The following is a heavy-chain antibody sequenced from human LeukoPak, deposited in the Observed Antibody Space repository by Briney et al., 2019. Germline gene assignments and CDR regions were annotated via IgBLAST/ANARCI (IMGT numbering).Heavy chain of an antibody. CDR3: AKGNSGWLRGAFDP. CDR2: ISYDGSNK. D-gene: IGHD3-22*01. Sequence: PGGSLRLSCVVSGFTFSSYGMHWVRQAPGKGLEWVAVISYDGSNKYYADSVKGRFTISRDNSKNTLYLQMNSLRAEDTAVYYCAKGNSGWLRGAFDPWGQGTLVTVSS. CDR1: GFTFSSYG. J-gene: IGHJ5*02. V-gene: IGHV3-30*18.